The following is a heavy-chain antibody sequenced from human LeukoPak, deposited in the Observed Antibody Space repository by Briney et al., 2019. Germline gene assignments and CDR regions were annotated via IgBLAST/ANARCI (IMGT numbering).Heavy chain of an antibody. CDR3: ARDHCSANSCYEDYYNGLDV. Sequence: PSETLSLTCTVSGGSISSYYWSWIRQPPGKGLEWIGYIYYSGSTNYNPSLKSRVTISVDTSKNQFSLKLSSVTAADTAVYYCARDHCSANSCYEDYYNGLDVWGQGTTVTVSS. D-gene: IGHD2-2*01. J-gene: IGHJ6*02. CDR1: GGSISSYY. V-gene: IGHV4-59*01. CDR2: IYYSGST.